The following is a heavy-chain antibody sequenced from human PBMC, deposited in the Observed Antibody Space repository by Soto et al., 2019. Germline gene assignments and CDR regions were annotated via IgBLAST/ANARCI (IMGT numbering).Heavy chain of an antibody. Sequence: PGGSLRLSCAASGFTFSSYTMNWVRQAPGKGLEWVSSISSSSSYIYYADSVKGRFTISRDNAKNSLYLQMNGLRAEDTAVYYCAKYRYCISTSCYYFDYWGQGTLVTVSS. V-gene: IGHV3-21*04. J-gene: IGHJ4*02. CDR3: AKYRYCISTSCYYFDY. D-gene: IGHD2-2*01. CDR1: GFTFSSYT. CDR2: ISSSSSYI.